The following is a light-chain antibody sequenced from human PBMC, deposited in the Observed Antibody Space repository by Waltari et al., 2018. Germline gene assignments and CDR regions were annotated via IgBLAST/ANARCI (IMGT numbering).Light chain of an antibody. V-gene: IGLV2-11*01. J-gene: IGLJ1*01. CDR2: GVT. Sequence: QSALTQPRSVSGSPGQSVTISCTGTSSDVGGYDYVSWYQQQSAKAPKLIIFGVTERPSVVPDRFSGSKSGNTASLTISGLQSEDEADYYCCSYAGSYTEVFGTGTTVTVL. CDR3: CSYAGSYTEV. CDR1: SSDVGGYDY.